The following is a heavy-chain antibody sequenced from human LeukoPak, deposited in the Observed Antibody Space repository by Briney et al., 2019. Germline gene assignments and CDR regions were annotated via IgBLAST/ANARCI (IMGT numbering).Heavy chain of an antibody. CDR3: ARGDGGDCLDY. Sequence: GGSLRLSCAASGFTFSSYGMHWVRQAPGKGLEWVAVIWYDGSNKYYADSVKGRLTISRDNSKNTLYLQMNSLRAEDTAVYYCARGDGGDCLDYWGQGTLVTVSS. D-gene: IGHD2-21*02. J-gene: IGHJ4*02. CDR2: IWYDGSNK. V-gene: IGHV3-33*01. CDR1: GFTFSSYG.